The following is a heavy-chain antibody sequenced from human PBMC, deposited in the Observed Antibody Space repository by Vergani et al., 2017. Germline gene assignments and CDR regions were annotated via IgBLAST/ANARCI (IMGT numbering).Heavy chain of an antibody. CDR3: AKGLSYDSSGYYDY. CDR2: ISWNSGSI. V-gene: IGHV3-9*03. J-gene: IGHJ4*02. D-gene: IGHD3-22*01. Sequence: EVQLLESGGDLVQPGGSLRLSCAASGFTFDDYAMHWVRQAPGKGLEWVSGISWNSGSIGYADSVKGRFTISRDNAKNSLYLQMNSLRAEDMALYYCAKGLSYDSSGYYDYWGQGTLVTVSS. CDR1: GFTFDDYA.